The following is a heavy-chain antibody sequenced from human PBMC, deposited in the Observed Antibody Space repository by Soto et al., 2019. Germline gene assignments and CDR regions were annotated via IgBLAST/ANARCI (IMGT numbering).Heavy chain of an antibody. CDR3: AHRHGGIPLWWYFDY. D-gene: IGHD2-21*01. V-gene: IGHV2-5*02. CDR1: GFSLSTSGVD. J-gene: IGHJ4*02. Sequence: QITLKESGPTLVKPTQTLTLTCTFAGFSLSTSGVDVGWSRQPPGKALEWLALIYWADDKRYRPSLKSSLTITKDTSKNQVVLTMTNKDPVDTAPYYCAHRHGGIPLWWYFDYWGQGTLVNVSS. CDR2: IYWADDK.